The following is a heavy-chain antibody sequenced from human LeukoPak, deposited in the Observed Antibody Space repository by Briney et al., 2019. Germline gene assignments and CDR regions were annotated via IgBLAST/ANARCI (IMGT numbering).Heavy chain of an antibody. J-gene: IGHJ4*02. D-gene: IGHD3-10*01. CDR1: GYTFTSYD. V-gene: IGHV1-8*01. Sequence: ASVKVSCKASGYTFTSYDINWVRQATGQGLEWMGWMNPNSGNTGYAQKFQGRVTMTRNTSISTAYMELSSLRSEDTAVYYCARGGPYYYGSGSQTGDYWGQGTLLTVSS. CDR3: ARGGPYYYGSGSQTGDY. CDR2: MNPNSGNT.